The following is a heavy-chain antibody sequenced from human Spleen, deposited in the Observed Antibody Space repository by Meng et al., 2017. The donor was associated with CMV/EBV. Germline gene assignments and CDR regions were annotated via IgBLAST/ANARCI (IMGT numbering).Heavy chain of an antibody. CDR1: GFTFSSYE. CDR2: ISSSGSTI. CDR3: AKDLRGSGSH. V-gene: IGHV3-48*03. D-gene: IGHD3-10*01. Sequence: GESLKISCAASGFTFSSYEMNWVRQAPGKGLEWVSYISSSGSTIYYADSVKGRFTISRDNSKNTLYLQMSGLRADDAAFYYCAKDLRGSGSHWGQGTLVTVSS. J-gene: IGHJ4*02.